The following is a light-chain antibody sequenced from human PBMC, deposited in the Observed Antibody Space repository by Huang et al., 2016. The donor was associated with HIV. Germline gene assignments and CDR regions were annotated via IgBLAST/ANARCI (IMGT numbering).Light chain of an antibody. J-gene: IGKJ1*01. CDR1: QSVSRNY. V-gene: IGKV3-20*01. CDR3: QQTGRSPWT. CDR2: RAS. Sequence: EIELTQSPGTLSLSPGERATLSCRASQSVSRNYVAWYQQNPGQAPRLLIYRASRRATGIPDKFSGSGSGTDFTLTINRLEPEDLAFYYCQQTGRSPWTFGQGTKVEI.